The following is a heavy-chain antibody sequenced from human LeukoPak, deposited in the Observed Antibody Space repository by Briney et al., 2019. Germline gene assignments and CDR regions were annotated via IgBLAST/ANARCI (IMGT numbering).Heavy chain of an antibody. D-gene: IGHD4-23*01. CDR2: IGGSDGTT. J-gene: IGHJ4*02. CDR3: SKVRGNSIWNFFDY. Sequence: PGRSLRLSCAASGFTFDDYAMTWVRQAPGKGLEWVSGIGGSDGTTYYAGSVKGRFTISRDNSKNTLYLEMNSLRADDTAVYYCSKVRGNSIWNFFDYWGQGTLVTVSS. CDR1: GFTFDDYA. V-gene: IGHV3-23*01.